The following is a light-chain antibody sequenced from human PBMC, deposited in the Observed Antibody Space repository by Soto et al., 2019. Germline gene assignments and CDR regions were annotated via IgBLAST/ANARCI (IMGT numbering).Light chain of an antibody. CDR2: DAS. V-gene: IGKV1-5*01. CDR1: QTISSW. J-gene: IGKJ1*01. Sequence: DIQMTQSPSTLSASVGDRVTITCRASQTISSWLAWYQQKPGKAPKLLIYDASSLESGVPSRFSGRGSGTQFTRTISSLQPDDFATYYCQPYNSFSGTFGPGTQVDI. CDR3: QPYNSFSGT.